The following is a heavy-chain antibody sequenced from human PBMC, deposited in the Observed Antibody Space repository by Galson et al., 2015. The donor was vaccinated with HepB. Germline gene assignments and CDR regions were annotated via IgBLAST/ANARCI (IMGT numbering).Heavy chain of an antibody. CDR1: GFTFSNYA. V-gene: IGHV3-23*01. CDR3: AKAGSSTSLLSWFDP. CDR2: ISSSGGST. Sequence: SLRLSCAASGFTFSNYAMSWVRQAPGKGLEWVSGISSSGGSTYHADSVKGRFIISRDNSENTLYLQMNSLRAEDTAVYYCAKAGSSTSLLSWFDPWGQGTLVTVSS. D-gene: IGHD2-2*01. J-gene: IGHJ5*02.